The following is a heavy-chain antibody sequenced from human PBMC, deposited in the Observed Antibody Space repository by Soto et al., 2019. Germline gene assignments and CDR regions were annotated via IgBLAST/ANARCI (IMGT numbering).Heavy chain of an antibody. V-gene: IGHV3-74*01. CDR1: GFTFGSCW. CDR3: ALVVGATFDY. D-gene: IGHD2-15*01. Sequence: GGSLRLSCAVSGFTFGSCWMHWVRQAPGKGLVWVSRINSDGSNTNYADSVKGRFTVSRDYAKNTLYMQMNSLRAEDTAVYYCALVVGATFDYWGQGTLVTVSS. J-gene: IGHJ4*02. CDR2: INSDGSNT.